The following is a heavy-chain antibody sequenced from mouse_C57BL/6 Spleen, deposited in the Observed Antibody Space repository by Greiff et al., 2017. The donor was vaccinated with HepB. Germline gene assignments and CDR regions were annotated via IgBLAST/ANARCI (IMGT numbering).Heavy chain of an antibody. Sequence: EVMLVESEGGLVQPGSSMKLSCTASGFTFSDYYMAWVRQVPEKGLEWVANINYDGSSTYYLDSLKSRFIISRDNAKNILYLQMSSLKSEDTATYYCARVLPLEYYFDYWGQGTTLTVSS. D-gene: IGHD1-1*01. J-gene: IGHJ2*01. V-gene: IGHV5-16*01. CDR3: ARVLPLEYYFDY. CDR2: INYDGSST. CDR1: GFTFSDYY.